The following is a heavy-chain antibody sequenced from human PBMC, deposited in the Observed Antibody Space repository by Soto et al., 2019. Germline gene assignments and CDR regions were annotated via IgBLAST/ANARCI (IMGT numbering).Heavy chain of an antibody. CDR1: RYTFTNYW. J-gene: IGHJ6*02. Sequence: PGESLKISCKGSRYTFTNYWIGWVRQVPGKGPEWMGIIYPGDSDTKYNPSFQGQVTISADKSITTTYLQWSSLKASDTAIYYCAASIFYYGMDVWGQGTTVTVSS. CDR3: AASIFYYGMDV. V-gene: IGHV5-51*01. CDR2: IYPGDSDT.